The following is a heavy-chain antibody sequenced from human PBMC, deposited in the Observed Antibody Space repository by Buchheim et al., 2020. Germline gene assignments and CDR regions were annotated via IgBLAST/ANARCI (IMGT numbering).Heavy chain of an antibody. CDR1: GYTFTSQF. Sequence: QVHLVQSGAEVRQPGASVKISCKASGYTFTSQFIHWVRQAPGQGFEWVGIFHPGRRRARYGQRFQGRVSMTSETSTSTVYMDFSSLRSEDTAVYYCARDFDGSWTFDFWGQGTL. D-gene: IGHD3-9*01. V-gene: IGHV1-46*01. CDR2: FHPGRRRA. CDR3: ARDFDGSWTFDF. J-gene: IGHJ4*02.